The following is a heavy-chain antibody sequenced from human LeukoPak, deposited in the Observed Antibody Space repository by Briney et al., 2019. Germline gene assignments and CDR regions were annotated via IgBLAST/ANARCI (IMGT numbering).Heavy chain of an antibody. CDR3: ARTAYSDYSLGF. D-gene: IGHD5-12*01. J-gene: IGHJ4*02. CDR1: GFTFSSYE. Sequence: GGSLRLSCAASGFTFSSYEMNWVRQAPGKGLEWVSYISSSGSTIYYADSVKGRFTISRDNAKNSLYLQMNSLRAEDTAVYYCARTAYSDYSLGFWGQGTLVTVSS. CDR2: ISSSGSTI. V-gene: IGHV3-48*03.